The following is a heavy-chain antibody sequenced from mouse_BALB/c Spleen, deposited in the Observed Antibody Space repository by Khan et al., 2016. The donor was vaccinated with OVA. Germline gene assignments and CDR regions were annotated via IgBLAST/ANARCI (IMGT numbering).Heavy chain of an antibody. Sequence: VQLQESGPGLVQPSQSLSITCTVSGFSLNNYSVHWVRQSPGKGLEWLGVIWSAGSTDYNAAFISRLTISKDNSRSQVFFKMNSLQSNDTAIYYYARRGYDYGRGALFAYWGQGTLVTVSA. J-gene: IGHJ3*01. D-gene: IGHD2-4*01. CDR2: IWSAGST. CDR3: ARRGYDYGRGALFAY. CDR1: GFSLNNYS. V-gene: IGHV2-2*03.